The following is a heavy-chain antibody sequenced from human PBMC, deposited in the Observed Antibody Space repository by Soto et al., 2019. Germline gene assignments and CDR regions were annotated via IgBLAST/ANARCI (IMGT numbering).Heavy chain of an antibody. CDR2: ISAYNGNT. CDR1: GYTFTNYA. Sequence: GVSVKVSCKAPGYTFTNYATHWVRQAPGQGLEWMGWISAYNGNTNYAQKLQGRVTMTTDTSTSTAYMELRSMRSDDTAVYYCARDNPPMGVWGQGTTVTVSS. J-gene: IGHJ6*02. V-gene: IGHV1-18*01. CDR3: ARDNPPMGV.